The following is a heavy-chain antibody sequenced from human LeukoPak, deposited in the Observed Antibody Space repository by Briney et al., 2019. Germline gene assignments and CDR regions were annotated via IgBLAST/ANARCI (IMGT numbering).Heavy chain of an antibody. V-gene: IGHV5-51*01. CDR2: IYPGNSGT. D-gene: IGHD6-19*01. J-gene: IGHJ5*02. CDR3: ARCPRGAAGSMLVP. CDR1: GCSFTSYW. Sequence: PGESLQISCKGSGCSFTSYWICWVRQMPGKGLEWMGIIYPGNSGTGESPSFQGHVSISAAKSTRTAYLQRSSLKAPATAMYSCARCPRGAAGSMLVPWGQGTRVTVSS.